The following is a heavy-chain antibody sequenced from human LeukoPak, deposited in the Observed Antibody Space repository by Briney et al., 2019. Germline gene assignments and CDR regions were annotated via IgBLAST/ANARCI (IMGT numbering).Heavy chain of an antibody. CDR1: GYTSTSYA. CDR2: INAGNGNT. V-gene: IGHV1-3*01. CDR3: ARGYCGGDCYNDWFDP. J-gene: IGHJ5*02. D-gene: IGHD2-21*02. Sequence: ASVKVSCKASGYTSTSYAMHWVRQAPGQRLEWMGWINAGNGNTKYSQKFQGRVTITRDTSASTAYMELSSLRSEDTAVYYCARGYCGGDCYNDWFDPWGQGTLVTVSS.